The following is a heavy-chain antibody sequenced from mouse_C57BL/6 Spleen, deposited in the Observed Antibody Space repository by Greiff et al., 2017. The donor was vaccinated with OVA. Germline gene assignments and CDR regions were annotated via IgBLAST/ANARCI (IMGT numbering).Heavy chain of an antibody. CDR3: AKTAQAYYAMDY. D-gene: IGHD3-2*02. CDR1: GYAFSRSW. J-gene: IGHJ4*01. V-gene: IGHV1-82*01. CDR2: IYPGDGDT. Sequence: VQLQQSGPELVKPGASVKISCKASGYAFSRSWMNWVKQRPGQGLEWIGRIYPGDGDTNYNGKFKGKATLTADKSSSTAYMQLSSLTSEDSAVYFCAKTAQAYYAMDYWGQGTSVTVSS.